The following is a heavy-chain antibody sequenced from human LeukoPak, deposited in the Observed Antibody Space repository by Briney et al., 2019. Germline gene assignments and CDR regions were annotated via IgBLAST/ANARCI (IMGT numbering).Heavy chain of an antibody. CDR1: GGSISSYY. Sequence: SETLSLTCTVSGGSISSYYWSWIRQPAGKGLEWIGRIYTSGSTNYNPSLKSRVTMSVDTSKNQFSLKLSSVTAADTAVYYCASTRFLEWLLPPSGTFDIWGQGTMVTVSS. CDR3: ASTRFLEWLLPPSGTFDI. CDR2: IYTSGST. J-gene: IGHJ3*02. V-gene: IGHV4-4*07. D-gene: IGHD3-3*01.